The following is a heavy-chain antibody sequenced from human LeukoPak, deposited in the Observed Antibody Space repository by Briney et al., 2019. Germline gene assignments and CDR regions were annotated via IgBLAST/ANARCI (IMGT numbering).Heavy chain of an antibody. Sequence: GGSLRLSCAASGFTFSSYGMHWVRQAPAKGLEWVAVIWYDGSNKYYADSVKGRFTISRDNSKNTLYLQMNSLRAEDTAVYYCARGTYSSSWIPYYYYYGMDVWGQGTTVTVSS. CDR1: GFTFSSYG. V-gene: IGHV3-33*01. J-gene: IGHJ6*02. CDR2: IWYDGSNK. CDR3: ARGTYSSSWIPYYYYYGMDV. D-gene: IGHD6-13*01.